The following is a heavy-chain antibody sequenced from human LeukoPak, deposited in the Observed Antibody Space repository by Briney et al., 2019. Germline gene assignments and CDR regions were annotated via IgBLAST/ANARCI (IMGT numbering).Heavy chain of an antibody. D-gene: IGHD3-22*01. CDR1: GYTFTSYD. CDR2: MNPHSGNT. V-gene: IGHV1-8*01. CDR3: ARGGYYDSSGNYYGDAFDI. Sequence: ASVKVSCKASGYTFTSYDINWVRQATGQGLEWMGWMNPHSGNTDYAQKFQGRVTMTRNTSISTAYMELSSLRSEDTAVYYCARGGYYDSSGNYYGDAFDIWGQGTMVTVSS. J-gene: IGHJ3*02.